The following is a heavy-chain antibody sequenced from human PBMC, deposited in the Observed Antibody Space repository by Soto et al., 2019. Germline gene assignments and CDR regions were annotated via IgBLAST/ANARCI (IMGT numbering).Heavy chain of an antibody. CDR2: ISATAGSR. V-gene: IGHV3-23*01. D-gene: IGHD1-26*01. CDR1: GFTFSTYA. CDR3: ASAPPDVYSGSWIDAFDM. J-gene: IGHJ3*02. Sequence: EVQLWESGGGLVQPGGSLRLSCAASGFTFSTYAMTWVRQAPGKGLEWVSGISATAGSRYYADSVKGRFTISRDNSKKTLSLEMDSRRAEHTALYYCASAPPDVYSGSWIDAFDMWGQGTMVTVSS.